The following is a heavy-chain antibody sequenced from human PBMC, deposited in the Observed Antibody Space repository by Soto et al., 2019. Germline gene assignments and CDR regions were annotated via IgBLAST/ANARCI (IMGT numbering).Heavy chain of an antibody. Sequence: SVKVSCKASGGTFSSYAISWVRQAPGQGLEWMGGIIPIFGTANYAQKFQGRVTITADKSTSTAYMELSSLRSEDTAVYYCARGGVATTLYYYYGMDVSGQGTTVTAP. CDR1: GGTFSSYA. D-gene: IGHD5-12*01. CDR2: IIPIFGTA. J-gene: IGHJ6*02. CDR3: ARGGVATTLYYYYGMDV. V-gene: IGHV1-69*06.